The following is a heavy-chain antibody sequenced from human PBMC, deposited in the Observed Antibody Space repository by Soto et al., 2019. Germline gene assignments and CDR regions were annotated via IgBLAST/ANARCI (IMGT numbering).Heavy chain of an antibody. CDR3: ASSMVFGVIALTSKRWFDL. Sequence: QVHLIQSGAEVKKPGSSVKVSCKASGGTFNNYAFSWLRQAPGQGLEWMGGIIPVFSATHYAQNFQVRVTISANESTKTVYLDLGSLRSVDTAVYFCASSMVFGVIALTSKRWFDLWGQGTLVIVSS. D-gene: IGHD2-21*01. J-gene: IGHJ5*02. V-gene: IGHV1-69*01. CDR2: IIPVFSAT. CDR1: GGTFNNYA.